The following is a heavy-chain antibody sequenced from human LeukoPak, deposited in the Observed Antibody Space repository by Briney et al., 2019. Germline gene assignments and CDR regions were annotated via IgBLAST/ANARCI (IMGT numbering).Heavy chain of an antibody. CDR1: GFTFSSYS. D-gene: IGHD3-22*01. J-gene: IGHJ4*02. Sequence: VGSLRLSCAASGFTFSSYSMNWVRQAPGRGLEWVSSISSSSSYIYYADSVKGRFTISRDNAKNSLYLQMNSLRAEDTAVYYCARDLSGYFDYWGQGTLVTVSS. CDR2: ISSSSSYI. V-gene: IGHV3-21*01. CDR3: ARDLSGYFDY.